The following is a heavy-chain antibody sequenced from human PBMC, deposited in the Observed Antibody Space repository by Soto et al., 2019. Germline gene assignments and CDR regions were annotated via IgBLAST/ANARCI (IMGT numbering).Heavy chain of an antibody. CDR3: ARGAKYPWYCSGGSCYSHYYYYYGMDV. J-gene: IGHJ6*02. CDR1: GYSFTSYW. V-gene: IGHV5-51*01. Sequence: GESLKISCKGSGYSFTSYWIGWVRQMPGKGLEWMGIIYPGDSDTRYSPSFQGQVTISADKSISTAYLQWSSLRSEDTAVYYCARGAKYPWYCSGGSCYSHYYYYYGMDVWGQGTTVTVSS. D-gene: IGHD2-15*01. CDR2: IYPGDSDT.